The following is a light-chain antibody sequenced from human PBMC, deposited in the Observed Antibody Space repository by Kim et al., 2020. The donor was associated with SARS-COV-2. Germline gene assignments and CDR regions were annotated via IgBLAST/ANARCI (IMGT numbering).Light chain of an antibody. J-gene: IGLJ2*01. CDR2: DVN. CDR1: SSDVGNYNL. Sequence: QSALTQPASVSGSPGQSITISCTGTSSDVGNYNLVSWYQQHPGKAPKLMIYDVNKRPSGVSNRFSGSKSGKTASLTISGLQAEDEAEYYCCSYAGSYVVFGGGTQLTVL. CDR3: CSYAGSYVV. V-gene: IGLV2-23*02.